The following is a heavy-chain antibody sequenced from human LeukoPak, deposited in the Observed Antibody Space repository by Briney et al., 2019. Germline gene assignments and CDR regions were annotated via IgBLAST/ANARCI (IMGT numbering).Heavy chain of an antibody. J-gene: IGHJ6*03. Sequence: SETLSLTCTVSGGSISSHYWSWIRQPPGKGLEWIGYIYYSGSTNYNPSLKSRVTILVDTSKNQFSLKLSSVTAADMAVYYCARICWSSSWYTDYYYYMDVWGKGTTVNVSS. CDR2: IYYSGST. D-gene: IGHD6-13*01. V-gene: IGHV4-59*11. CDR3: ARICWSSSWYTDYYYYMDV. CDR1: GGSISSHY.